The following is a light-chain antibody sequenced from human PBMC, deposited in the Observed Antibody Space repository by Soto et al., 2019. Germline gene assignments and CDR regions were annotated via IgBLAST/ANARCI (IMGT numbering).Light chain of an antibody. CDR3: QQYGSSSIT. CDR2: DAS. J-gene: IGKJ5*01. V-gene: IGKV3-20*01. Sequence: EIVLTQSPGTQSLSPGERATLTCRASQSVSSSYLAWYQQKPGQAPRLLIYDASSRATGIPDRFSGSRSGTDFTLTISRLEPEDFAMYYCQQYGSSSITFGQGTRLEIK. CDR1: QSVSSSY.